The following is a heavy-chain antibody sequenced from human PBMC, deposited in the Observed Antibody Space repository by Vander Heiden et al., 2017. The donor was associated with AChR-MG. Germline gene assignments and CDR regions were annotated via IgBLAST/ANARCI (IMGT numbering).Heavy chain of an antibody. Sequence: EVQLVESGGGLVQPGRSLRLSCAASAFTFDDYSMHWVRPAPGKGLEWVSGISWNSGSIGYADSVKGRFTISRDNAKNSLYLQMNSLRAEDTALYYCANTVVVGVGYFDLWVRGTLVTDSS. V-gene: IGHV3-9*01. CDR2: ISWNSGSI. J-gene: IGHJ2*01. CDR3: ANTVVVGVGYFDL. D-gene: IGHD2-15*01. CDR1: AFTFDDYS.